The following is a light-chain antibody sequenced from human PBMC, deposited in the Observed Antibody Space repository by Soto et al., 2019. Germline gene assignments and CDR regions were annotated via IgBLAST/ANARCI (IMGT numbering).Light chain of an antibody. Sequence: QPVLTQPPSVSGSPGQSITVSCTGTSSDIGASNFVSWYQHLPGRAPKAIIFEATNRPSGVSNRFSGSKSGITASLTISGLQADDEAEYFCMSYKSDDTFLLGTGTKVTVL. V-gene: IGLV2-14*01. J-gene: IGLJ1*01. CDR3: MSYKSDDTFL. CDR1: SSDIGASNF. CDR2: EAT.